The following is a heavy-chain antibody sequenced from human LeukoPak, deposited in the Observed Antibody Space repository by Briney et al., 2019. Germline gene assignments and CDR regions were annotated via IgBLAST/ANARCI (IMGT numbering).Heavy chain of an antibody. D-gene: IGHD4-23*01. Sequence: GGSLRPSCAASGFTFSSYEMHWVRQAPGKGLEWVSYISSSGSTIYYADSVKGRFTISRDNAKNSLYLQMNSLRAEDTAVYYCARDYGGSSPFDYWGQGTLVTVSS. J-gene: IGHJ4*02. CDR2: ISSSGSTI. V-gene: IGHV3-48*03. CDR1: GFTFSSYE. CDR3: ARDYGGSSPFDY.